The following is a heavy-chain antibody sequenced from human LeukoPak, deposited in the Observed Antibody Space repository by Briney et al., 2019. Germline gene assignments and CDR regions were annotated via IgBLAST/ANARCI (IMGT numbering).Heavy chain of an antibody. J-gene: IGHJ6*02. CDR3: ARETGSVLRFLEWLSPDYYYGMDV. D-gene: IGHD3-3*01. Sequence: SGGYLRLSCAASGFTFSSYWMSWVRQAPGKGLEWVANIKQDGSEKYYVDSVKGRFTISRDNAKNSLYLQMNSLRAEDTAVYYCARETGSVLRFLEWLSPDYYYGMDVWGQGTTVTVSS. V-gene: IGHV3-7*01. CDR2: IKQDGSEK. CDR1: GFTFSSYW.